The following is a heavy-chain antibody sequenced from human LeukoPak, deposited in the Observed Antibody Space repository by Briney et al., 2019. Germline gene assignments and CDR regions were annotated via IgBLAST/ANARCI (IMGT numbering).Heavy chain of an antibody. J-gene: IGHJ4*02. CDR1: GFTFSSYS. CDR2: ISSSSYI. CDR3: ARADNGFTFFDY. Sequence: PGRSLRLSCAASGFTFSSYSMKWVRQAPGKGLEWVSSISSSSYIYSADSVKGRFTISRDNAKNSLYLQMNSLRAEDTAVYYCARADNGFTFFDYWGQGTLVTVSS. V-gene: IGHV3-21*01. D-gene: IGHD3-16*01.